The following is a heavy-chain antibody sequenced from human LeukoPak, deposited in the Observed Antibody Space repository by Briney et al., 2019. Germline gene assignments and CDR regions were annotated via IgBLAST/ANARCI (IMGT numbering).Heavy chain of an antibody. J-gene: IGHJ6*03. CDR2: IYPGDSDT. CDR3: ARHFRVGEPGNYYYYYMDV. V-gene: IGHV5-51*01. CDR1: GYSFTSYW. Sequence: GERLKISCKGSGYSFTSYWIGWVRQMPGKGLEWMGIIYPGDSDTRYSPSFQGQVTISADKSISTAYLQWSSLKASDTAMYYCARHFRVGEPGNYYYYYMDVWGKGTTVTVSS. D-gene: IGHD1-14*01.